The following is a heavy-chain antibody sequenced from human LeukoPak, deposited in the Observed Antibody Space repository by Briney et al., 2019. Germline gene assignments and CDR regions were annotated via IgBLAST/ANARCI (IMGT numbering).Heavy chain of an antibody. J-gene: IGHJ4*02. Sequence: ASVKVSCKPSGYTFTSYALSWVRQAPGQGLEWMGWISTYSGNTNYAQKLQGRITMTIETSTSTAYMELRSLGSDDTAVYYCARGGSRVVTYGNFDYWGQGTLVTVSS. CDR1: GYTFTSYA. V-gene: IGHV1-18*01. CDR3: ARGGSRVVTYGNFDY. CDR2: ISTYSGNT. D-gene: IGHD2-21*02.